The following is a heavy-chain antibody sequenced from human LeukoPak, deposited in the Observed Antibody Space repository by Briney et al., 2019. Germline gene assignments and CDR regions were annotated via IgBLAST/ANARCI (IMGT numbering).Heavy chain of an antibody. D-gene: IGHD3-9*01. V-gene: IGHV3-7*03. CDR2: IKQDGSEK. CDR1: GFTFSHSW. J-gene: IGHJ4*02. CDR3: AGGTGFIIKD. Sequence: PGGSLRLSCVASGFTFSHSWMTWVRQAPGKGLEWVANIKQDGSEKNYVDSVKGRFTISRDNAKNSLYLQMNNLRVEDTAMYYCAGGTGFIIKDWGQGTLVTVSS.